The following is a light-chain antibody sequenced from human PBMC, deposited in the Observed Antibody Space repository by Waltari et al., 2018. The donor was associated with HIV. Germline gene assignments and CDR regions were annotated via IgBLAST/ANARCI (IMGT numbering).Light chain of an antibody. Sequence: SSELTQDPTVSVALGQTVRIPCQGDRLGGSYASWYQQTPGQAPVLVIYGDYNRPSGIPDRFSGSSSGNTASLTISGALAEDEADYYCQSRDSSGKHVLFGGGTRLTVL. CDR3: QSRDSSGKHVL. CDR1: RLGGSY. V-gene: IGLV3-19*01. CDR2: GDY. J-gene: IGLJ2*01.